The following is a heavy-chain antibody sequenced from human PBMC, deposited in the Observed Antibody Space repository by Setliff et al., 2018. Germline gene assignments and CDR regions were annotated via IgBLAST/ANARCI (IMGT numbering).Heavy chain of an antibody. CDR3: VRSSAPQVVLAADFDF. CDR1: GYIFNSYG. V-gene: IGHV1-18*01. CDR2: ISPYNGKT. D-gene: IGHD6-19*01. J-gene: IGHJ4*02. Sequence: GASVKVSCKASGYIFNSYGIAWVRQAPGQGLEWMGWISPYNGKTNHAQNLQGRVAMTTDTSTSTAYMELRSLRSDDTAVYYCVRSSAPQVVLAADFDFWGQGTPVTVSS.